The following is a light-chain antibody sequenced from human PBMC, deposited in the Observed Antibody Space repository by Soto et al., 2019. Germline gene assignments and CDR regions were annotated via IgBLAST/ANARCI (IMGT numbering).Light chain of an antibody. CDR3: QQLNSYPRT. J-gene: IGKJ1*01. Sequence: DIQWTQSPSFLSASVGDRVTLTCRASQDISDYLAWYQQRPGKAPKLLIYAASTLQSGVPSRFSGNGSGTDFTLTISSLKHEDFATYYGQQLNSYPRTFGQGTKVDI. CDR1: QDISDY. CDR2: AAS. V-gene: IGKV1-9*01.